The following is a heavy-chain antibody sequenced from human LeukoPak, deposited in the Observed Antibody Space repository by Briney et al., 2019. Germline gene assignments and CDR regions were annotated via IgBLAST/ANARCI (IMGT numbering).Heavy chain of an antibody. CDR3: ARERYYGSGNYYLPDY. J-gene: IGHJ4*02. CDR1: GFTFSSYS. D-gene: IGHD3-10*01. V-gene: IGHV3-48*04. Sequence: PGGSLRLSCAASGFTFSSYSMNWVRQAPGKGLEWVSSISSSGSTIYYADSVKGRFTISRDNAKNSLYLQMNSLRAEDTAVYYCARERYYGSGNYYLPDYWGQGTLVTVSS. CDR2: ISSSGSTI.